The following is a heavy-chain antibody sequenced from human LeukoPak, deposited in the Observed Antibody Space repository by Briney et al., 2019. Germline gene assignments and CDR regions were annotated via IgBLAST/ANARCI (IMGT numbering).Heavy chain of an antibody. J-gene: IGHJ4*02. V-gene: IGHV3-7*01. CDR3: ARDRRPTIYGGLDS. CDR2: IKHDGSDS. Sequence: GGSLRLSCAASGFTFSDYYMSWIRQAPGKGLEWVANIKHDGSDSFYVDSVKGRFTISRDNSETSLYLQMHSLRVEDTAMYFCARDRRPTIYGGLDSWGQGTVVTVSS. CDR1: GFTFSDYY. D-gene: IGHD4-17*01.